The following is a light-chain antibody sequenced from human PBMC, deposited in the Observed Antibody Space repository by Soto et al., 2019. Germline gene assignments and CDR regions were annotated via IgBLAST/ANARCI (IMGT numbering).Light chain of an antibody. Sequence: IPMTQSPSTLSASVGDRVTITCRASETINNWLAWYQQKPGLAPKLLIYDAYILESGVPSRFSGSASGTEFTLTISSLQPDDLATYYCQQYTSYSWTFGQGTKVDIK. J-gene: IGKJ1*01. V-gene: IGKV1-5*01. CDR2: DAY. CDR1: ETINNW. CDR3: QQYTSYSWT.